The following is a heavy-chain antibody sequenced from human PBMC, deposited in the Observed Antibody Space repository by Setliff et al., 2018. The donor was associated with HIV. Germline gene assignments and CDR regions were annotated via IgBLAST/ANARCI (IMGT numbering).Heavy chain of an antibody. V-gene: IGHV4-59*02. CDR3: ARGILVDPTRFDY. CDR1: GGSVTRHY. D-gene: IGHD1-26*01. Sequence: PSETLSLTCTVSGGSVTRHYWTWIRQPPGKGLEWIGYIYYNGVTTYNPSLKSRVTISADTSKNQFSLKLTSVTAADTAVYYCARGILVDPTRFDYWGQGTQVTVPQ. CDR2: IYYNGVT. J-gene: IGHJ4*02.